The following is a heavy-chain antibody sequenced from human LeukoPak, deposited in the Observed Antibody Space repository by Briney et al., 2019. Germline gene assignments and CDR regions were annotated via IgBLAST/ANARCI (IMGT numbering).Heavy chain of an antibody. CDR3: ARDRDYGDYNTQDLFVY. J-gene: IGHJ4*02. CDR2: ISAYNGNT. V-gene: IGHV1-18*01. CDR1: GYTFSNFG. Sequence: ASVKVSCKASGYTFSNFGISWVRQAPGQGLEWMGWISAYNGNTNYAQRLQGRVTMTTDTSTSTAYMELRSLRSDDTAVYYCARDRDYGDYNTQDLFVYWGQGTLVTVSS. D-gene: IGHD4-17*01.